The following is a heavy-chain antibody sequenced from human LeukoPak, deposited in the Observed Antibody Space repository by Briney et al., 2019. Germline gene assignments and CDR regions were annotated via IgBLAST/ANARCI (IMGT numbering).Heavy chain of an antibody. CDR2: ISGGGDNT. CDR3: AKPVDGASVQRYFQH. D-gene: IGHD1-1*01. J-gene: IGHJ1*01. Sequence: GGSLRLSCAASVFTFSRYAMSWVRQAPGKGLEWVSAISGGGDNTYYADSVRGRFTISRDNSKNTLFLQMNSLRAEDTAIYYCAKPVDGASVQRYFQHWGQGTLVTVSS. V-gene: IGHV3-23*01. CDR1: VFTFSRYA.